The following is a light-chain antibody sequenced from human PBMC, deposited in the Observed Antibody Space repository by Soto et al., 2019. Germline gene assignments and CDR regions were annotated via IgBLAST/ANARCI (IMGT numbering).Light chain of an antibody. J-gene: IGKJ2*01. V-gene: IGKV1-39*01. Sequence: DIQMTQSPSSLSASVGDRVTITCRASQNIRSNLNWYQQKPGKAPELLIYAASNLQSGVPSRFSGSGSGTDFTLTISSLQPEDFATYYCQYPDTFGQGTKLEI. CDR1: QNIRSN. CDR2: AAS. CDR3: QYPDT.